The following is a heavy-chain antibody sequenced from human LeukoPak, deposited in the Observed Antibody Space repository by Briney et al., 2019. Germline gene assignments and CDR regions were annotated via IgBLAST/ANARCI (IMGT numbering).Heavy chain of an antibody. CDR3: ARYLSSGLDY. CDR1: GGSITSYF. CDR2: IYYTGST. Sequence: SETLSLTCTVSGGSITSYFWSWIRQPPGKGPEWIGNIYYTGSTSYNPSLKSRVTMSVDTSKNQFSLKLSSVTAADTAVYYCARYLSSGLDYWGQGTLVTVSS. V-gene: IGHV4-59*01. D-gene: IGHD3-10*01. J-gene: IGHJ4*02.